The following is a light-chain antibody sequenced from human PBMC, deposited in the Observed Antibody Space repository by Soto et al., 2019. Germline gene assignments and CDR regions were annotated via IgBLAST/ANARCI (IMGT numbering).Light chain of an antibody. J-gene: IGLJ2*01. CDR3: SSYTTSSTLV. Sequence: QSVLTQPASVSGSPGQSITISCTGTSSDVGAYNYVSWYQQHPGNAPKLMIYDVTDRPSGISYRFSGSKSGNTASLTISGLQAEDEAEYYCSSYTTSSTLVFGGGTKLTVL. CDR1: SSDVGAYNY. V-gene: IGLV2-14*03. CDR2: DVT.